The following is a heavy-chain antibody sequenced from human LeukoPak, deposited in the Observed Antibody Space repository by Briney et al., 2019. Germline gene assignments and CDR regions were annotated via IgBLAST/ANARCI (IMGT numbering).Heavy chain of an antibody. CDR1: GYRFSSYG. Sequence: ASVKVSCKASGYRFSSYGITWVRQAPGQGLEWMGWISAYNGNTNYAQKLQGRVTMTTDTSTSTAYMELRSLRSDDTAVYYCAREKGDDYGDYIDYWGQGTLVTVSS. CDR3: AREKGDDYGDYIDY. V-gene: IGHV1-18*01. D-gene: IGHD4-17*01. J-gene: IGHJ4*02. CDR2: ISAYNGNT.